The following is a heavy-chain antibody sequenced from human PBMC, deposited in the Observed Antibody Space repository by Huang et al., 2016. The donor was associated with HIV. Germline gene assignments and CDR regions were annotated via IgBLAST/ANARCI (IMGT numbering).Heavy chain of an antibody. CDR3: ARQGVGDFVVEPTGLGAFDI. D-gene: IGHD2-2*01. CDR2: TDPGDSDT. CDR1: GYTFNGYW. V-gene: IGHV5-51*01. Sequence: EVQLVQSGAVVKKPGESLKISCKGSGYTFNGYWIGGVRQLPGKGLAWMGITDPGDSDTPDSPSFQGQVTISADKSISTAYLQWSGLKASDTAMYYCARQGVGDFVVEPTGLGAFDIWGQGTMVTVSS. J-gene: IGHJ3*02.